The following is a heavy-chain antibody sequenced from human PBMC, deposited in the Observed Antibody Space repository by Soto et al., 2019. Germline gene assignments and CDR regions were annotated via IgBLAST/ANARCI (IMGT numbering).Heavy chain of an antibody. CDR1: GLSLSTSGEA. Sequence: QITLKESGPTLVKPTQTLTLTCTFSGLSLSTSGEAVGWIRQPPGKALDWLALIYWDDDKRYNPTLKTRLTITTNTSKNQVVLTLTNMYPVDTATYYCAHYVSTSPAGWFAPWGQGILVPVSS. J-gene: IGHJ5*02. CDR2: IYWDDDK. CDR3: AHYVSTSPAGWFAP. V-gene: IGHV2-5*02. D-gene: IGHD3-10*02.